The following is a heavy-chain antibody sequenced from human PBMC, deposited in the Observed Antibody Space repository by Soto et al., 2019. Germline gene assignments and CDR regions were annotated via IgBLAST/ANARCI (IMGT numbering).Heavy chain of an antibody. V-gene: IGHV2-5*02. Sequence: QITLKESGATLGKPTQTLTLTCTFSGFSLSTSGVGVGWIRQPPGKALEWLTFIHWDDDKRNSPFLKSRLTITKDTSKTQVVLTMTNMDPVDTATYYCAQLVVAAITYYFDSWGQGTLVTVSS. D-gene: IGHD2-15*01. CDR3: AQLVVAAITYYFDS. J-gene: IGHJ4*02. CDR1: GFSLSTSGVG. CDR2: IHWDDDK.